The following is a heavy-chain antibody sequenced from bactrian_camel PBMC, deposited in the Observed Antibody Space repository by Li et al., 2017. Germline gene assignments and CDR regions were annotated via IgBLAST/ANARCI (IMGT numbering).Heavy chain of an antibody. CDR3: AAGPSRSGGLCFRFNEYNY. D-gene: IGHD2*01. Sequence: VQLVESGGGSVQAGGSLQLSCVGSNFNFNTVVMGWFRQTPDDYKESQVVATISPNGKSTYYDDSVKGRVTISRDNTRNTLTLQMNNLQPEDSDMYYCAAGPSRSGGLCFRFNEYNYWGQGTQVTVS. CDR2: ISPNGKST. V-gene: IGHV3S59*01. CDR1: NFNFNTVV. J-gene: IGHJ4*01.